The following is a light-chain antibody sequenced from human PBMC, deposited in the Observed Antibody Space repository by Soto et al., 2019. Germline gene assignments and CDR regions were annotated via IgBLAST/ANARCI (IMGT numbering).Light chain of an antibody. CDR2: AAS. CDR1: QGISSY. J-gene: IGKJ2*01. Sequence: AIRMTQSPSSFSASTGDRVTITCRASQGISSYLAWYQQKPGKAPKLLIYAASTLQSGVPSRFSGSGSGTDFTLTIRCLQAEDFATYYCQKYNSAPPPFGQGTKLEIK. V-gene: IGKV1-8*01. CDR3: QKYNSAPPP.